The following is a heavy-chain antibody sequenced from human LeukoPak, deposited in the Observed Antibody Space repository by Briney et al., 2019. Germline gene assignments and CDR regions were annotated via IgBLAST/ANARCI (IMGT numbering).Heavy chain of an antibody. CDR1: GFTFNNYW. CDR3: AKDRIDNTVDQ. CDR2: IKPDGSAT. Sequence: PGGSLRLSCAASGFTFNNYWMCWVRQAPGKGLVWVSCIKPDGSATDYADSVKGRFTISRDISKNTLYLQMNGLRAEDTAMYYCAKDRIDNTVDQWGQGTLVTVSS. D-gene: IGHD2-21*01. V-gene: IGHV3-74*01. J-gene: IGHJ4*02.